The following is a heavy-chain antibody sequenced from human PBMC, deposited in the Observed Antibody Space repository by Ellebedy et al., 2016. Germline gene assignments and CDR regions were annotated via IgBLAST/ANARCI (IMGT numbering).Heavy chain of an antibody. CDR2: IYYSGST. CDR3: ASSIAVAGLQYYYYYGMDV. V-gene: IGHV4-59*01. J-gene: IGHJ6*02. Sequence: SETLSLXXTVSGGSISSYYWSWIRQPPGKGLEWIGYIYYSGSTNYNPSLKSRVTISVDTSKNQFSLKLSSVTAADTAVYYCASSIAVAGLQYYYYYGMDVWGQGTTVTVSS. D-gene: IGHD6-19*01. CDR1: GGSISSYY.